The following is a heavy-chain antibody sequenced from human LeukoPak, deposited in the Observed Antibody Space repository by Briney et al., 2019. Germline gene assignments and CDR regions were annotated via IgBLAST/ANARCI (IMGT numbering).Heavy chain of an antibody. V-gene: IGHV4-59*12. Sequence: SETLSLTCTVSGGSISSYYWSWIRQPSGKGLEWIGYIYYSGSTNYNPSLKSRVTISVDTSKNQFSLKLSSVTAADTAVYYCASHSSGVPFDYWGQGTLVTVSS. CDR2: IYYSGST. CDR3: ASHSSGVPFDY. D-gene: IGHD6-19*01. CDR1: GGSISSYY. J-gene: IGHJ4*02.